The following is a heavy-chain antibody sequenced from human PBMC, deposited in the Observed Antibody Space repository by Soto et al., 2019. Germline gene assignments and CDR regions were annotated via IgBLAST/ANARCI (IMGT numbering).Heavy chain of an antibody. D-gene: IGHD5-12*01. CDR2: IYRDDDK. Sequence: QITLKESGPTLVKPTQTLTLTCTFSEFSLSINGLGVGWIRQPPGKALEWLALIYRDDDKRYSPSLMSRLTFTKFTLXNQVVLTMTNMDPMDTATYYCARAYSGYDWGSFDYWGQGTLVTVSS. CDR1: EFSLSINGLG. CDR3: ARAYSGYDWGSFDY. J-gene: IGHJ4*02. V-gene: IGHV2-5*02.